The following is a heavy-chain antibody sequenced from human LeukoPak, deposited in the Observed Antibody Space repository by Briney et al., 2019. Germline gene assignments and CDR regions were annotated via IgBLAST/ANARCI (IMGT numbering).Heavy chain of an antibody. D-gene: IGHD3-22*01. J-gene: IGHJ5*02. Sequence: GASVKVSCTASGYTFTSYGISWVRQAPGQGLEWMGWISAYNGNTNYAQKLQGRVTMTTDTSTSTAYMELRSLRSDDTAVYYCARDRWDSSGYLYTPNWFDPWGQGTLVTVSS. CDR2: ISAYNGNT. CDR1: GYTFTSYG. CDR3: ARDRWDSSGYLYTPNWFDP. V-gene: IGHV1-18*01.